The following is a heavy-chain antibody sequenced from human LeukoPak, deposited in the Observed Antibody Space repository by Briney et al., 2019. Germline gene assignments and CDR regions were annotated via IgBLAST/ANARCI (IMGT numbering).Heavy chain of an antibody. Sequence: SETLSLTCAVSRYSISSGYYWGGIRQPPGKGLEWIGSIYYSGSTNYNPSLKSRVSISVDTSKNQFSLKLSSVTAADTDVYYCARGGTQRTFDYWGQRTLVTVSS. CDR2: IYYSGST. D-gene: IGHD1-14*01. CDR1: RYSISSGYY. CDR3: ARGGTQRTFDY. V-gene: IGHV4-61*01. J-gene: IGHJ4*02.